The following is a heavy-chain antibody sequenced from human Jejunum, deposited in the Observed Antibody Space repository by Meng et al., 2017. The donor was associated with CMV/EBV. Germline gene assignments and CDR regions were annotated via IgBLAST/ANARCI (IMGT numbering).Heavy chain of an antibody. Sequence: QITSKDAGPPLVKPTQTLTLTCSFSVFSPSTSGEGVGWIRQPPGKALEWLALIYRGDDKRYSPSLNSRLTIAKDTSKNEVVLTLTNMGPIDTGTYYCAHFVGGYYPSRPDYWGQGTLVTVSS. V-gene: IGHV2-5*02. D-gene: IGHD1-26*01. J-gene: IGHJ4*02. CDR2: IYRGDDK. CDR1: VFSPSTSGEG. CDR3: AHFVGGYYPSRPDY.